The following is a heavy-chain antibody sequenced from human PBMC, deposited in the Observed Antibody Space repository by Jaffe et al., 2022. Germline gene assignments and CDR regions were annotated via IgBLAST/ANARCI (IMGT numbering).Heavy chain of an antibody. Sequence: EVQLLESGGGLVQPGGSLRLSCAASGFTFSSYAMSWVRQAPGKGLEWVSAISGSGGSTYYADSVKGRFTISRDNSKNTLYLQMNSLRAEDTAVYYCAKGLRFIVVVPAAIWFDPWGQGTLVTVSS. V-gene: IGHV3-23*01. CDR2: ISGSGGST. CDR3: AKGLRFIVVVPAAIWFDP. J-gene: IGHJ5*02. D-gene: IGHD2-2*02. CDR1: GFTFSSYA.